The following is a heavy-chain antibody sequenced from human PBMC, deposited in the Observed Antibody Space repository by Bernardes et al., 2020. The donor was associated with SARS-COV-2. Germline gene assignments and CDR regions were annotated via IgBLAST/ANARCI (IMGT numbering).Heavy chain of an antibody. Sequence: SLRRSCAASGFTFSSYAMSWVRQAPGKGLEWVSAISCSGGSTYYADSVKGRFTISRDNSKNTLYLQMNSLRAEDTAVYYCAKDRTIFSQPDYWGQGTLVTVSS. J-gene: IGHJ4*02. CDR3: AKDRTIFSQPDY. CDR1: GFTFSSYA. V-gene: IGHV3-23*01. CDR2: ISCSGGST. D-gene: IGHD3-9*01.